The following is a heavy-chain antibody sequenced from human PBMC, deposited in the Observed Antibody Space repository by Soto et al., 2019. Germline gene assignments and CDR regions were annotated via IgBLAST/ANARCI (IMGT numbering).Heavy chain of an antibody. J-gene: IGHJ4*02. CDR3: ALRPSPSGAGRVTG. D-gene: IGHD6-25*01. CDR1: GGSISSGGYY. V-gene: IGHV4-31*03. Sequence: QVQLQESGPGLVKPSQTLSLTCTVSGGSISSGGYYWSWIRQHPGKGLEWIGYINYSGSTYYNPSLKSRVTISVDTSKNQSPLNLSAVTAADTAVYYCALRPSPSGAGRVTGWGQGTLVTVAA. CDR2: INYSGST.